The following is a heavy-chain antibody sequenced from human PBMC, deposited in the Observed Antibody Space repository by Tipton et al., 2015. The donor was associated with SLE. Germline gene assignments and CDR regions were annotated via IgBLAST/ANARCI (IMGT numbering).Heavy chain of an antibody. D-gene: IGHD2-8*01. CDR2: IYISGST. CDR3: ASILNHAFDY. CDR1: GASISSHY. Sequence: TLSLTCTVSGASISSHYWSWIRQPPGKGLEWIGYIYISGSTKYNPSLKSRLTISVDTSKNQFSLKLRSVTAADTAVYYCASILNHAFDYWGQGTLVTVSS. J-gene: IGHJ4*02. V-gene: IGHV4-59*11.